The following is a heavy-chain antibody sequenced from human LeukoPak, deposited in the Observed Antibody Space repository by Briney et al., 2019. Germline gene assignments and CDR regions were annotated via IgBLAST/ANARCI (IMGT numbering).Heavy chain of an antibody. CDR1: GVIFNQYW. D-gene: IGHD5-12*01. CDR2: IDQDGSEK. J-gene: IGHJ3*02. CDR3: ARVGQHIAADAFDI. Sequence: GGSLRLSCAASGVIFNQYWMSWVRQAPGRGLGWVANIDQDGSEKHYVDSVKGRFTISRDNARNSLYLQMNSLRAEDTAVYYCARVGQHIAADAFDIWGQGTMVTVSS. V-gene: IGHV3-7*03.